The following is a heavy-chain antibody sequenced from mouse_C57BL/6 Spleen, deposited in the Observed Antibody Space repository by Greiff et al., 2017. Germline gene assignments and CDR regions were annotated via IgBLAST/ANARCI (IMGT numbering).Heavy chain of an antibody. CDR2: IYPGSGST. D-gene: IGHD2-3*01. CDR1: GYTFTSYW. J-gene: IGHJ2*01. Sequence: VQLQQPGAELVKPGASVKMSCKASGYTFTSYWITWVKQRPGQGLEWIGDIYPGSGSTNYNEKFKSKATLTVDTSSSTAYMQLSSLTSEDAAVYYCARVGDGYYDYFDYWGQGTTLTVSS. V-gene: IGHV1-55*01. CDR3: ARVGDGYYDYFDY.